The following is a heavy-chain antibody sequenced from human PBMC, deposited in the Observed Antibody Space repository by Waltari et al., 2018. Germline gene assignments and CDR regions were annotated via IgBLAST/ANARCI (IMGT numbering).Heavy chain of an antibody. CDR3: ARGWDCSGGSCYSDRDEYFQH. Sequence: QVQLQESGPGLVKPSETLSITCTVSGGSISSYYWSCIRQPPGKGLGWIGYIYYSGSTNYNPSLKSRVTISVDTSKNQFSLKLSSVTAADTAVYYCARGWDCSGGSCYSDRDEYFQHWGQGTLVTVSS. CDR2: IYYSGST. V-gene: IGHV4-59*01. J-gene: IGHJ1*01. D-gene: IGHD2-15*01. CDR1: GGSISSYY.